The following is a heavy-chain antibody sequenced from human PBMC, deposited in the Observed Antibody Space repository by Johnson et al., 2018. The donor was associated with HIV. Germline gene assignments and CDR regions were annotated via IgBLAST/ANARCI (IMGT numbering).Heavy chain of an antibody. J-gene: IGHJ3*02. CDR3: ANLLFLQWLAPDDGFYI. CDR1: GFSFSSYA. D-gene: IGHD3-3*01. Sequence: VQVVESGGGSVQPGGSLRLSCAASGFSFSSYALTWVRQAPGTGLAWVSGISGSGVSTYYADSVKGRFTISRDTSKDTLCLQMDSLRPEATAVYYCANLLFLQWLAPDDGFYIWGQGTMVTVSS. CDR2: ISGSGVST. V-gene: IGHV3-23*04.